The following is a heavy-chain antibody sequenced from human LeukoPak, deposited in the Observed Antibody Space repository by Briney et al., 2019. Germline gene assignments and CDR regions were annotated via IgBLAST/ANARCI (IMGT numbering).Heavy chain of an antibody. Sequence: SETLSLTCTVSGGSIRSDIYNWGWIRQPPGTGLEWIGSIHYTGSTFYNPSLRSRVTISVDTSKNQFSLKLSSVTAADTAVYFCARTGGSFYFYYYMDVWGKGTTVTVSS. CDR3: ARTGGSFYFYYYMDV. D-gene: IGHD1-26*01. CDR2: IHYTGST. V-gene: IGHV4-39*07. J-gene: IGHJ6*03. CDR1: GGSIRSDIYN.